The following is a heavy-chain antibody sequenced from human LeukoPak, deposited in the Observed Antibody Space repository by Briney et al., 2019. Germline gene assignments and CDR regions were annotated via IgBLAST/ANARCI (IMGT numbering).Heavy chain of an antibody. D-gene: IGHD3-10*01. CDR2: ISSSGSTI. Sequence: GGSLRLSCAASGFIFSSYEMNWVRQAPGKGLEWVSYISSSGSTIYYADSVKGRFTISRDNAKNSLYLQMNSLRAEDTAVYYCAKAEHSMVRGVIMIDYWGQGTLVTVSS. V-gene: IGHV3-48*03. CDR3: AKAEHSMVRGVIMIDY. CDR1: GFIFSSYE. J-gene: IGHJ4*02.